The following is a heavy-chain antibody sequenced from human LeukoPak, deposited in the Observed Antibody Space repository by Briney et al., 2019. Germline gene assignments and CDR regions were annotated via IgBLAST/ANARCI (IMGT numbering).Heavy chain of an antibody. CDR3: ARDWGMGPSSSWA. CDR2: IIPIFGTA. CDR1: GGTFSSYA. J-gene: IGHJ5*02. V-gene: IGHV1-69*13. D-gene: IGHD6-13*01. Sequence: SVKVSCKASGGTFSSYAISWVRQAPGQGLEWMGGIIPIFGTANYAQKFQGRVTITADESTSTAYMELRSLKSEDTAVYYCARDWGMGPSSSWAWGQGTLVTVSS.